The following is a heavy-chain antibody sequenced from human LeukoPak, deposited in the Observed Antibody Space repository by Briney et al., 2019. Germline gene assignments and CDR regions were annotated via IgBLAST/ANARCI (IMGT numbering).Heavy chain of an antibody. J-gene: IGHJ6*02. CDR1: GFTFSTYA. CDR2: ISSGSSTI. V-gene: IGHV3-48*04. CDR3: ARGPYYGMDV. Sequence: GGSLRLSCAASGFTFSTYAMNWVRQAPGKGLEWVSYISSGSSTIYYADSVRGRFTISRDNAKNSLYLQMNSLRAEDTAVYYCARGPYYGMDVWGQGTTVTVSS.